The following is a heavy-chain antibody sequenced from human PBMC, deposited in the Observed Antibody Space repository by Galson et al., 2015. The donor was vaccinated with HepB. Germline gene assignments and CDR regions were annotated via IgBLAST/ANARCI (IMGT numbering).Heavy chain of an antibody. Sequence: SLRLSCAASGFTFSSYWMHWVRQVPGKGLVWVSRINSDGSTTSYADSVKGRFTISRDNAKNTLYLQMNSLRAEDTAVYYCARDKYCSSTSCPSIPDYWGQGTLVTVSS. CDR2: INSDGSTT. J-gene: IGHJ4*02. CDR3: ARDKYCSSTSCPSIPDY. V-gene: IGHV3-74*01. CDR1: GFTFSSYW. D-gene: IGHD2-2*01.